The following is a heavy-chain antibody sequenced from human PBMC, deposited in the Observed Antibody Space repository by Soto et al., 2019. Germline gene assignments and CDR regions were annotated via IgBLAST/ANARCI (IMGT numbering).Heavy chain of an antibody. D-gene: IGHD1-26*01. V-gene: IGHV2-70*04. CDR1: GFSLSTSGLR. CDR3: ARMGSWGAYYFDY. J-gene: IGHJ4*02. CDR2: IDWDDDK. Sequence: PTLVNPTHTVTLTCTFSGFSLSTSGLRVSWIRQPPGKALEWLARIDWDDDKFYSTYLKTRLTISKDTSKNQVVLTMTNMDPVDTATYYCARMGSWGAYYFDYWGQGTLVTVSS.